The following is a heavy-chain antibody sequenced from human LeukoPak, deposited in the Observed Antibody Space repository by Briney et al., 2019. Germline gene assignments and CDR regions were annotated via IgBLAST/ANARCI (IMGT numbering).Heavy chain of an antibody. CDR2: IYHSGST. D-gene: IGHD2-2*01. Sequence: SETLSLTCTVSGGSISSYYWSWIRQPPGKGLEWIGYIYHSGSTYYNPSLKSRVTISVDRSKNQFSLKLSSVTAADTAVYYCASGVGTISYYYYGMDVWGQGTTVTVSS. V-gene: IGHV4-59*12. CDR1: GGSISSYY. CDR3: ASGVGTISYYYYGMDV. J-gene: IGHJ6*02.